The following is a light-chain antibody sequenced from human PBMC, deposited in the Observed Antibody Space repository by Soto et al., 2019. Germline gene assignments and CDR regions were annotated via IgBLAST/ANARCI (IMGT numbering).Light chain of an antibody. CDR1: QSVSSSY. CDR3: QQYGSSPPVYT. CDR2: GAS. V-gene: IGKV3-20*01. J-gene: IGKJ2*01. Sequence: EIVLTQSPGTLSLSPGERATLSCRASQSVSSSYLAWYQQKPGQAPRLLIYGASSRATGIPDRFSGSGSGTDFPLTISRLEHEDFAVYYWQQYGSSPPVYTFGQGTKLEIK.